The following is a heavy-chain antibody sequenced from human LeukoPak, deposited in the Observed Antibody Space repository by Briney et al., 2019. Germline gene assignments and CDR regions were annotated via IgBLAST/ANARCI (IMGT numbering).Heavy chain of an antibody. Sequence: PGGSLRLSCAPSGFIFSSYGMHWVRQAPAKGLEWVAVIWYDGSNKYYADSVLGRFTISRDNSKNTMYLQMDSLRAEDTAVYYCARDRPGGGINGMDVWGQGTTVTVSS. D-gene: IGHD3-16*01. J-gene: IGHJ6*02. CDR1: GFIFSSYG. CDR3: ARDRPGGGINGMDV. V-gene: IGHV3-33*01. CDR2: IWYDGSNK.